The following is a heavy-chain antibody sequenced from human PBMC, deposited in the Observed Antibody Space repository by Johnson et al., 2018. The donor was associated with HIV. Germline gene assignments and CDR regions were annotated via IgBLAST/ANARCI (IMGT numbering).Heavy chain of an antibody. CDR1: GFTFSSYA. CDR3: VSSGCQRCAFDI. J-gene: IGHJ3*02. CDR2: ISYDGSDK. D-gene: IGHD6-19*01. V-gene: IGHV3-30*14. Sequence: QVQLVESGGGVVQPGGSLRLSCAASGFTFSSYAMHWVRQAPAKGLEWVAVISYDGSDKYYADSVKGRFTISRDNSKNTLYLQMNSLKAEDTAVYYCVSSGCQRCAFDIWGQGTMVTVSP.